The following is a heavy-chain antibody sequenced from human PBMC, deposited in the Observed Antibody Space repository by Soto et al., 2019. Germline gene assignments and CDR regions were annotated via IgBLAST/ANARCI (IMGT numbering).Heavy chain of an antibody. CDR1: GFTFSSYA. CDR3: AKDSGYRHSGSYYSYFDY. V-gene: IGHV3-23*01. CDR2: ISGSGGST. J-gene: IGHJ4*02. Sequence: PGGSLRLSCAASGFTFSSYAVSWVRQAPGKGLEWVSAISGSGGSTYYADSVKGRFTISRDNSKNTLYLQMNSLRAEDTAVYYCAKDSGYRHSGSYYSYFDYWGQGTLVTVSS. D-gene: IGHD1-26*01.